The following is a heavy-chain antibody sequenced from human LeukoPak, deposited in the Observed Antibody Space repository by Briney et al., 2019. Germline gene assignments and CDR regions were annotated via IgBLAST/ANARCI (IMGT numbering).Heavy chain of an antibody. V-gene: IGHV4-34*01. CDR2: INHSGST. Sequence: SETLSLTCAVYGGSFSGYYWSWIRQPPGKGLEWIGEINHSGSTNYNPPLKSRVTISVDTSKNQFSLKLSSVTAADTAVYYCARGGGSEDYWGQGTLVTVSS. J-gene: IGHJ4*02. D-gene: IGHD4-23*01. CDR1: GGSFSGYY. CDR3: ARGGGSEDY.